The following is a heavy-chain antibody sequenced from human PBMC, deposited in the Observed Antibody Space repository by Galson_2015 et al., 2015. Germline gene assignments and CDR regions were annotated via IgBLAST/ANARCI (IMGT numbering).Heavy chain of an antibody. D-gene: IGHD3-10*01. CDR3: AEDQGAYGMMRYYYGMDV. CDR1: GFTFSSYA. Sequence: SLRLSCAASGFTFSSYAMSWVRQAPGKGLEWVSAISGSGGSKYYADSVKGRFTISRDNSKNTLYLQMNSLRAEDTAVYYCAEDQGAYGMMRYYYGMDVWGQGTTVTVSS. CDR2: ISGSGGSK. J-gene: IGHJ6*02. V-gene: IGHV3-23*01.